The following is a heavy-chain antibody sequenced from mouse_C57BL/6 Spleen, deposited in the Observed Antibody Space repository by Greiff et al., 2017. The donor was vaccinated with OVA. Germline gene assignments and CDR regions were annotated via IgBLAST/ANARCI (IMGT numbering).Heavy chain of an antibody. J-gene: IGHJ3*01. D-gene: IGHD2-2*01. CDR2: ISDGGSYT. V-gene: IGHV5-4*01. Sequence: EVQRVESGGGLVKPGGSLKLSCAASGFTFSSYAMSWVRQTPEKRLEWVATISDGGSYTYYPDNVKGRFTISRDNAKNNLYLQMSHLKSEDTAMYYCARDYGYDFAWFAYWGQGTLVTVSA. CDR3: ARDYGYDFAWFAY. CDR1: GFTFSSYA.